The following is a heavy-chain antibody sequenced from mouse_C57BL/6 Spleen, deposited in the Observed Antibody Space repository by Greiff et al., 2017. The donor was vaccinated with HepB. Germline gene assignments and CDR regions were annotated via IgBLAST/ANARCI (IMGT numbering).Heavy chain of an antibody. CDR2: INPYNGGT. D-gene: IGHD3-2*02. CDR1: GYTFTDYY. V-gene: IGHV1-19*01. CDR3: ARGGTAQAWFAY. Sequence: EVQLQQSGPVLVKPGASVKMSCKASGYTFTDYYMNWVKQSHGKSLEWIGVINPYNGGTSYNQKFKGKATLTVDKSSSTAYMELNSLTSEDSAVYYCARGGTAQAWFAYWGQGTLVTVSA. J-gene: IGHJ3*01.